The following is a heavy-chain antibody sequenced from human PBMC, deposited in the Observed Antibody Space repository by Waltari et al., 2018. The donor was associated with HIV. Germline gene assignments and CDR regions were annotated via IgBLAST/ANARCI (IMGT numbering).Heavy chain of an antibody. CDR2: IDWDDDK. CDR3: ARIRSSGGIGD. D-gene: IGHD6-19*01. CDR1: GFSLSTSGMR. Sequence: QVTLKESGPALVKPTQTLTLTCTFSGFSLSTSGMRVSWIRQPPGKALEWLARIDWDDDKFYSTSLKTSLTISKDTSKNQVVLTMTNMDPVDTATYYCARIRSSGGIGDWGQGTLVTVSS. J-gene: IGHJ4*02. V-gene: IGHV2-70*04.